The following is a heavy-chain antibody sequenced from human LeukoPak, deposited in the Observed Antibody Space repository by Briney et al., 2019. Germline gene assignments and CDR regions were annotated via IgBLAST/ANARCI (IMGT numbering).Heavy chain of an antibody. V-gene: IGHV1-24*01. D-gene: IGHD7-27*01. Sequence: ASVKVSCKVSGYTLTELSMHWVRQAPGKGLEWMGGFDPEDGETIYAQKFQGRVTMTRHTSISTAYMELSSLRSEDTAVYYCARGPRNWGFDYWRPGTLVTVSS. CDR3: ARGPRNWGFDY. CDR2: FDPEDGET. CDR1: GYTLTELS. J-gene: IGHJ4*02.